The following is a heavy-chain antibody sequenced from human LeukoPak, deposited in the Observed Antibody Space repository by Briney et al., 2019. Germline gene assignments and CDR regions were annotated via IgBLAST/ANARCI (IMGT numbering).Heavy chain of an antibody. Sequence: PGRSLRLSCAASGFTFSSYGMHWVRQAPGKGLKWVAVIWYDGSNKYCADSVKGRFTISRDNSKNTLYLQMNSLRAEDTAVYYCARGATVTTVYYYMDVWGKGTTVTVSS. CDR3: ARGATVTTVYYYMDV. V-gene: IGHV3-33*01. D-gene: IGHD4-11*01. J-gene: IGHJ6*03. CDR1: GFTFSSYG. CDR2: IWYDGSNK.